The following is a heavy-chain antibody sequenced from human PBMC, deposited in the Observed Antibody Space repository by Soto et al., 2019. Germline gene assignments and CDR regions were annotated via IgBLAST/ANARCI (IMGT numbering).Heavy chain of an antibody. J-gene: IGHJ2*01. CDR1: GFTFISYW. D-gene: IGHD7-27*01. Sequence: DVQLVESGGGLVQPGGSLRLSCPASGFTFISYWMTWVRQAPGRGLEWVASIHQYGSEKHYVDSVKGRFSISRDNAKNSLYLQMNSLRAEDTAVYYCTRAEYGDSFWYFDLWGRGTLVTVSS. CDR2: IHQYGSEK. V-gene: IGHV3-7*01. CDR3: TRAEYGDSFWYFDL.